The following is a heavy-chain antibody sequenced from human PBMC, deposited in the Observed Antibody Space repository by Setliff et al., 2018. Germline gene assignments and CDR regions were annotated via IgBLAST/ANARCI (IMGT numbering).Heavy chain of an antibody. Sequence: SETLSLTCTVSGGSISSYYWRWIRQPPGKRLELIGYIYYSGSTDYNPSLESRVTISVDTSQNQFSLRLNSATAADTAVYYCARLRGAFDYWGQGTLVTVSS. V-gene: IGHV4-59*01. CDR2: IYYSGST. CDR1: GGSISSYY. J-gene: IGHJ4*02. D-gene: IGHD3-16*01. CDR3: ARLRGAFDY.